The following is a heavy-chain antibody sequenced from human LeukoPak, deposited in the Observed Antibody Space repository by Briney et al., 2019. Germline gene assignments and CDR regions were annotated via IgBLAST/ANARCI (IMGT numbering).Heavy chain of an antibody. V-gene: IGHV1-46*01. CDR2: INPSGGST. J-gene: IGHJ4*02. Sequence: GASVKVSCKASGYTFTSYYMHWVRQAPGQGLEWMGIINPSGGSTSYAQKFQGRVTMTRDMSTSTAYMELRSLRSDDTAVYYCARDGRDYDSSGCDYWGQGTLVTVSS. D-gene: IGHD3-22*01. CDR3: ARDGRDYDSSGCDY. CDR1: GYTFTSYY.